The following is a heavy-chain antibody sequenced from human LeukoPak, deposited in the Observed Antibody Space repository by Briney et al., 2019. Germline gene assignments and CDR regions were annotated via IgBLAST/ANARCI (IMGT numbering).Heavy chain of an antibody. J-gene: IGHJ4*02. Sequence: SETLSLTCTVAGGSISSDSWSWIRQPPGKGLEWSGYIYYSGSTNYNPSLKGRVTISVDTSKNQFSLKLSSVTAADTAVYYCARSPNPSSGWYYFDYWGQGTLVTVSS. CDR1: GGSISSDS. CDR3: ARSPNPSSGWYYFDY. V-gene: IGHV4-59*01. CDR2: IYYSGST. D-gene: IGHD6-19*01.